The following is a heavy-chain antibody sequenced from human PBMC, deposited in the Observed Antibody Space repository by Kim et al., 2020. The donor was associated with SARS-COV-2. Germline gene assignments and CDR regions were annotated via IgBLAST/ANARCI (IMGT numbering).Heavy chain of an antibody. Sequence: GESLKISCKGSGYSFTSYWIGWVRQMPGKGLEWMGIIYPGDSDTRYSPSFQGQVTISADKSISTAYLQWSSLKASDTAMYYCARHRDSGYDPRDPRYYYYGMDVWGQGTTVTVSS. J-gene: IGHJ6*02. V-gene: IGHV5-51*01. CDR1: GYSFTSYW. CDR3: ARHRDSGYDPRDPRYYYYGMDV. D-gene: IGHD5-12*01. CDR2: IYPGDSDT.